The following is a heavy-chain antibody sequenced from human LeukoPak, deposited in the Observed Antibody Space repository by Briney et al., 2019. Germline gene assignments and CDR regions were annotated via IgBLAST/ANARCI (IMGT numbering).Heavy chain of an antibody. CDR1: GYTLAELS. Sequence: ASVKVSCKVSGYTLAELSMHWVRQAPGKGLDWMGGFDPEDGETIYAQKFQGRVTMTEDTSTDTAYMELSSLRSEDTAVYYCADFDWFTPRKNWFDPWGQGTLVTVSS. D-gene: IGHD3-9*01. J-gene: IGHJ5*02. CDR2: FDPEDGET. CDR3: ADFDWFTPRKNWFDP. V-gene: IGHV1-24*01.